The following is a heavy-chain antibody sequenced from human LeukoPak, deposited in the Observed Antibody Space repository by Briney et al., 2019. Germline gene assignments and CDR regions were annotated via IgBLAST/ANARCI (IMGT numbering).Heavy chain of an antibody. CDR3: ARGPQSDGGNFDY. CDR1: GYTFTSYD. J-gene: IGHJ4*02. CDR2: MDPNSGNT. D-gene: IGHD4-23*01. Sequence: ASVKVSCKASGYTFTSYDINWVRQATGQGLEWMGWMDPNSGNTGYAQKFQGRVTMTRNTSISTAYMELSSLRSEDTAVYYCARGPQSDGGNFDYWGQGTLVTVSS. V-gene: IGHV1-8*01.